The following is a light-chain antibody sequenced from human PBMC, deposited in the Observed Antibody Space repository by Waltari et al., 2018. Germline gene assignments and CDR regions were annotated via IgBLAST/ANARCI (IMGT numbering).Light chain of an antibody. Sequence: APTQPAPVAGCPGASITIPCHGTSRYVVSHNLVYWYQQHPGKAPKLMIYEVSKRPSGVSNRFSGSKSGNTASLTISGLQAEDEADYYCCSYAGSSTLGMVFGGGTKLTVL. J-gene: IGLJ2*01. CDR3: CSYAGSSTLGMV. CDR2: EVS. V-gene: IGLV2-23*02. CDR1: SRYVVSHNL.